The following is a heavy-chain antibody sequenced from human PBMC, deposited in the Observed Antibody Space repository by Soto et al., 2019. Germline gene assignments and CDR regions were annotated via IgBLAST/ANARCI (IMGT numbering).Heavy chain of an antibody. D-gene: IGHD3-10*02. V-gene: IGHV4-39*01. J-gene: IGHJ4*02. Sequence: SETLSLTCTVSGDSITASYSNWAWIRQSPGKGLEWIGTFYYSGTTSQNPPLRSRITISGDTSRNQFPLNLRSVTAADSGVYYCAKLVRDDVRRSDLDHWGQGTLVTVSS. CDR1: GDSITASYSN. CDR2: FYYSGTT. CDR3: AKLVRDDVRRSDLDH.